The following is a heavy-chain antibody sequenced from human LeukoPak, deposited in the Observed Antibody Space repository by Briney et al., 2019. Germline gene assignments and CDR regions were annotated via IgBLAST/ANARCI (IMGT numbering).Heavy chain of an antibody. CDR2: INHSGST. CDR3: ARGVDTVTLPHFDY. CDR1: GGSFSGYY. V-gene: IGHV4-34*01. J-gene: IGHJ4*02. Sequence: PSETLSLTCAVYGGSFSGYYWSWIRQPPGKGLEWIGEINHSGSTNYNPSLKSRVTISVDTSKNQFSLKLSSVTAADTAVYYCARGVDTVTLPHFDYWGQGTLVTVSS. D-gene: IGHD4-11*01.